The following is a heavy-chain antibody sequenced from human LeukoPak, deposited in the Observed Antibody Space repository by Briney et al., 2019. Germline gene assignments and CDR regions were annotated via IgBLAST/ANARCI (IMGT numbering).Heavy chain of an antibody. V-gene: IGHV3-30*02. D-gene: IGHD3-9*01. CDR1: GFTFSSYG. CDR3: AKVRTPYYDILTGIDY. J-gene: IGHJ4*02. CDR2: IRYDGSNK. Sequence: GGSLRLSCAASGFTFSSYGMHWVRQAPGEGLEWVAFIRYDGSNKYYADSVKGRFTISRDNSKNTLYLQMNSLRAEDTAVYYCAKVRTPYYDILTGIDYWGQGTLVTVSS.